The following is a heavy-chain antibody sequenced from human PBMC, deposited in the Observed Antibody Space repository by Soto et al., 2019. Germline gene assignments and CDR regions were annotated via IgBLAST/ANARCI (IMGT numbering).Heavy chain of an antibody. CDR3: ARGRYCLTGRCFPNWFDS. D-gene: IGHD7-27*01. V-gene: IGHV4-30-4*01. CDR2: IYKSATT. Sequence: SETLSLTCSVSGDSISNLDYFWAWIRQPPGQALEYIGYIYKSATTYYNPSFENRVAISADTSKSQFSLNVTSVTAADTAVYFCARGRYCLTGRCFPNWFDSWGQGALVTVSS. J-gene: IGHJ5*01. CDR1: GDSISNLDYF.